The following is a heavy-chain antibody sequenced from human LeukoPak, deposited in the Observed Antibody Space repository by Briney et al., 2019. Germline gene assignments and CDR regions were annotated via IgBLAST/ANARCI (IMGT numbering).Heavy chain of an antibody. CDR1: GFTFSNYW. CDR2: IRQDGSEK. V-gene: IGHV3-7*05. J-gene: IGHJ5*02. CDR3: VRENVDYDFWSGYRNWFDP. Sequence: GGSLRLSCAASGFTFSNYWMRWVRQAPGKGLEWVANIRQDGSEKYYVDSVKGRFTISRDNAKKSLYLQMNSLRAEDTAVYYCVRENVDYDFWSGYRNWFDPWGQGTLVTVSS. D-gene: IGHD3-3*01.